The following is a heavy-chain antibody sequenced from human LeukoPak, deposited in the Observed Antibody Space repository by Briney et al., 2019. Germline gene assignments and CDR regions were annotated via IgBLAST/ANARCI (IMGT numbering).Heavy chain of an antibody. CDR3: ARGTSIGLDY. V-gene: IGHV3-30*04. Sequence: GRSLRLSCAASGFTFSNYAMHWVRQAPGKGLEWVAVISYDGSNKYYADSVKGRFTISRDNAKNSLYLQMNSLRAEDTAVYYCARGTSIGLDYWGQGTLVTVSS. J-gene: IGHJ4*02. CDR2: ISYDGSNK. D-gene: IGHD1-14*01. CDR1: GFTFSNYA.